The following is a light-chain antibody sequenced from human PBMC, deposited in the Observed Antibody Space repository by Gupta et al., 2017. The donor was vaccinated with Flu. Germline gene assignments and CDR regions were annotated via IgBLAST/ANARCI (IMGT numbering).Light chain of an antibody. CDR1: QSVSSSY. CDR2: GAS. J-gene: IGKJ5*01. Sequence: EIVLTQSPGTLSLSPGERATLSCRASQSVSSSYLAWYQQKPGQAPRLLIYGASSRATGIPDRFSGSGSGTDFTLTISRLEPEDFAVYHCQQYGSSSITFGQGTQLEIK. V-gene: IGKV3-20*01. CDR3: QQYGSSSIT.